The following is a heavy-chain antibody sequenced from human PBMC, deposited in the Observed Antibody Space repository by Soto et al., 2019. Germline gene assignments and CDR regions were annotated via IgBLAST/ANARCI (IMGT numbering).Heavy chain of an antibody. V-gene: IGHV4-39*02. CDR1: CGSIISNSYY. CDR3: ARGKYSGSYYDWFDP. J-gene: IGHJ5*02. CDR2: IFHSGST. Sequence: PSETLSLTCTVSCGSIISNSYYWGWIRQPPGKGLEWIGSIFHSGSTYYNPSLKSRVTMSVDTSKNQFSLSLASVTAADTAVYYCARGKYSGSYYDWFDPWGQGTLVTVSS. D-gene: IGHD1-26*01.